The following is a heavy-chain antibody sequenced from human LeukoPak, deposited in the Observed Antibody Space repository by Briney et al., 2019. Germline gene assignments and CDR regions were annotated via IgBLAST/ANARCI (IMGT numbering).Heavy chain of an antibody. Sequence: GGSLSLSCAASGFTVTTDHMSWVRQAPGRGLEWVSIVYRDGSKYHADSVKGRFTISRDTCKNTVHLQMNSLRAEDTAIYYCARVWELSFDHWGQGNLVTVSS. V-gene: IGHV3-53*01. CDR2: VYRDGSK. CDR1: GFTVTTDH. J-gene: IGHJ4*02. D-gene: IGHD1-26*01. CDR3: ARVWELSFDH.